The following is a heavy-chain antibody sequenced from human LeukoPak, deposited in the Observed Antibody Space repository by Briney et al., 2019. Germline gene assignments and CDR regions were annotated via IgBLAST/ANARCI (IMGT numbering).Heavy chain of an antibody. Sequence: PSETLSLTCTVSGVSVSSGYYWSWIRQPPGKGLEWIGYNYYSGRTNNNPSLKSRVAISVDASKNQFSLNLRSVTAADTAVYYCARVDDILIGYRPFDYWGQGTLVTVSS. V-gene: IGHV4-61*01. CDR1: GVSVSSGYY. CDR2: NYYSGRT. J-gene: IGHJ4*02. D-gene: IGHD3-9*01. CDR3: ARVDDILIGYRPFDY.